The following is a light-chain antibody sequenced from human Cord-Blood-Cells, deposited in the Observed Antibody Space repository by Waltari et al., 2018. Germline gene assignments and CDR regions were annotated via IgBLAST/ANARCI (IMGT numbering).Light chain of an antibody. V-gene: IGLV2-14*01. CDR2: DVS. J-gene: IGLJ2*01. Sequence: QSALTQPASVSGSPGQSITISCTGTSSDVGGYNYVSWYQQNPGKAPKLMFYDVSKRPSGVSNRFSGSKSGNTASLTISGLQAEDEADYYCSSYTSSSTVVFGGGTKLTVL. CDR1: SSDVGGYNY. CDR3: SSYTSSSTVV.